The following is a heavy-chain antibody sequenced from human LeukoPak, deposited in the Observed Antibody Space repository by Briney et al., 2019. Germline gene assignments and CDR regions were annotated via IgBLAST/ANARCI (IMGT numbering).Heavy chain of an antibody. D-gene: IGHD3-10*01. CDR3: ARDGDDMVRGVYYYYGMDV. Sequence: GGSLRLSCAASGFTFSSYSMNWVRQAPGKGLEWVSSISSSSSYIYYADSVKGRFTISRDNAENSLYLQMNSLRAEDTAVYYCARDGDDMVRGVYYYYGMDVWGQGTTVTVSS. CDR2: ISSSSSYI. CDR1: GFTFSSYS. V-gene: IGHV3-21*01. J-gene: IGHJ6*02.